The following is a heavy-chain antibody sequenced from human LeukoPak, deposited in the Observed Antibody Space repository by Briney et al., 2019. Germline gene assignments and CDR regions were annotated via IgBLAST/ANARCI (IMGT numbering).Heavy chain of an antibody. J-gene: IGHJ4*02. CDR2: INHSGST. CDR1: GGSFSGYY. Sequence: SETVPLTCAVYGGSFSGYYWSWIRQPPGKGLEWIGEINHSGSTNYNPSLKSRVTISVDTSKNQFSLKLSSVTAADTAVYYCAGGPGGYYFDYWGQGTVVTVSS. V-gene: IGHV4-34*01. CDR3: AGGPGGYYFDY.